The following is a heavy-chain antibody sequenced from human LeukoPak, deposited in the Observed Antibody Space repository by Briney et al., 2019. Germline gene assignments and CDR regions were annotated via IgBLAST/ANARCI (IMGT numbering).Heavy chain of an antibody. CDR2: VIPIFSTA. V-gene: IGHV1-69*06. J-gene: IGHJ4*02. Sequence: SVKVSCKASGGTFSNYAIGWVRQAPGQGLEWMGGVIPIFSTANYAQKFQGRVTITADRSTSTAYMELSSLRSEDTAVYYCASRGDYDSSGYSEFDYWGQGTLVTVSS. CDR1: GGTFSNYA. CDR3: ASRGDYDSSGYSEFDY. D-gene: IGHD3-22*01.